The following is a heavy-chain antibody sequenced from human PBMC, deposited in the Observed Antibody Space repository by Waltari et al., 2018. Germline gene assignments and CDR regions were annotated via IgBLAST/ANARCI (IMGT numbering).Heavy chain of an antibody. Sequence: EVQLLESGGGLVQPGGSLRLSCAASGFTFSSYALTWVRQAPGKGLEWVSVISGSGGSTYYADSVKGRFTISRDNSKNTLYLQMNSLRAEDTAVYYCAKDRYGVYSFDYWGQGTLVTVSS. CDR1: GFTFSSYA. D-gene: IGHD4-17*01. J-gene: IGHJ4*02. CDR3: AKDRYGVYSFDY. CDR2: ISGSGGST. V-gene: IGHV3-23*01.